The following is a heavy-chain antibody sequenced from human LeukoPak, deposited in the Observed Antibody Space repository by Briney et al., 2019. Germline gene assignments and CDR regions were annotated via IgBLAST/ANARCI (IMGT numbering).Heavy chain of an antibody. V-gene: IGHV4-39*01. D-gene: IGHD5-18*01. Sequence: SETLSLTCTVSGGSISSSSYYWGWIRQPPGKGLEWTGSIYYSGSTYYNPSLKSRVTISVDTSKNQFSLKLSSVTAADTAVYYCARQGVDTAMVSMDVWGKGTTVTVSS. CDR3: ARQGVDTAMVSMDV. CDR1: GGSISSSSYY. CDR2: IYYSGST. J-gene: IGHJ6*03.